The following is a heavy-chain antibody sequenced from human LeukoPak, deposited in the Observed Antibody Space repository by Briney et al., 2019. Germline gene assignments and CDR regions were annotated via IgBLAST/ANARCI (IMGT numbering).Heavy chain of an antibody. V-gene: IGHV3-30*18. D-gene: IGHD1-26*01. CDR3: AKDISGSYYGPFDY. Sequence: GGSLRLSCAASGFTFSSYGMHWVRQAPGKGLEWVAVISYDGSNKYYADSVKGRFTISRDNSMNTLYLQMNSLRAEDTAVYYCAKDISGSYYGPFDYWGQGTLVTVSS. J-gene: IGHJ4*02. CDR2: ISYDGSNK. CDR1: GFTFSSYG.